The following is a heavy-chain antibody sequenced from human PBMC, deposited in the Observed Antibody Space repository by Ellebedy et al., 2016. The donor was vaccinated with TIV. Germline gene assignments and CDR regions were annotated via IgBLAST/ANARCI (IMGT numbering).Heavy chain of an antibody. J-gene: IGHJ4*02. CDR1: GGTFSSYA. Sequence: AASVKVSCKASGGTFSSYAISWVRQAPGQGLEWMGGIIPIFGTANYAQKFQGRVTITADESTSTAYMELSSLRSEDTAVYYCAGYYYDSSGYYHHYFDYWGQGTLVTVSS. V-gene: IGHV1-69*13. D-gene: IGHD3-22*01. CDR3: AGYYYDSSGYYHHYFDY. CDR2: IIPIFGTA.